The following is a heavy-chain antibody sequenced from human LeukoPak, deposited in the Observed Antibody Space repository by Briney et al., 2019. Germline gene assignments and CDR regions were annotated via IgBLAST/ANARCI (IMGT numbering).Heavy chain of an antibody. D-gene: IGHD2-2*01. V-gene: IGHV3-33*01. CDR3: ARTHCSSTSCYEGYYYYYGMDV. Sequence: PGGSLRLSCAASGFTFSSYGMHWVRQAPGKGLEWVAVIWYDGSNKYYADSVKGRFTISRDNSKNTLYLQMNSLRAEDTAVYYCARTHCSSTSCYEGYYYYYGMDVWGQGTTVTVSS. CDR2: IWYDGSNK. J-gene: IGHJ6*02. CDR1: GFTFSSYG.